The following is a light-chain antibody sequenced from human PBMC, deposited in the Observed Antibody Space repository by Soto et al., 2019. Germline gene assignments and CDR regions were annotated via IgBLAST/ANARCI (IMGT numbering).Light chain of an antibody. V-gene: IGLV2-8*01. CDR2: EVS. CDR1: SSDVGSYNY. CDR3: SSYAGSNNFVV. Sequence: QSALTQPPSASGSAGQSVTISCTGTSSDVGSYNYVSWYQQHPGKAPKLMIYEVSKRPSGVPDRFSGSKSGNTASLTVSGLQAEDEADYYCSSYAGSNNFVVFGGGTKLTVL. J-gene: IGLJ2*01.